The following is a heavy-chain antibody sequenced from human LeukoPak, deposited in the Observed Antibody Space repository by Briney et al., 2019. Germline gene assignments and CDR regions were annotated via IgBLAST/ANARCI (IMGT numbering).Heavy chain of an antibody. CDR3: ARGGSFNYYYYYMDV. CDR1: GGSISSYY. J-gene: IGHJ6*03. D-gene: IGHD3-16*01. CDR2: IYYSGST. Sequence: LETLSLTCTVSGGSISSYYWSWIRQPPGKGLEWIGYIYYSGSTNYNPSLKSRVTISVDTSKNQFSLKLSSVTAADTAVYYCARGGSFNYYYYYMDVWGKGTTVTVSS. V-gene: IGHV4-59*01.